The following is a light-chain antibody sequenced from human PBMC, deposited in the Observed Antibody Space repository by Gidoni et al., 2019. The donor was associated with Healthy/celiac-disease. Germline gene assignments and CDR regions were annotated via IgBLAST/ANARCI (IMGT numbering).Light chain of an antibody. J-gene: IGLJ2*01. CDR2: EDK. V-gene: IGLV3-1*01. Sequence: SYELTQQTSVSVSPGQTATITCSGDELGRKSASWYQPQTGQSPVLLMFEDKKRPSGIPERFSGSTSGTTATLTIRGTQDIDEAYYFCQAWDSGTVIFGGGTKLTVL. CDR1: ELGRKS. CDR3: QAWDSGTVI.